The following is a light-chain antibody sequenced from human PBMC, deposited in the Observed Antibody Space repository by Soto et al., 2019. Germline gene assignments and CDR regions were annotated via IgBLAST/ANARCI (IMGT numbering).Light chain of an antibody. CDR3: QQYDNWPQT. CDR1: QSVSSN. V-gene: IGKV3-15*01. J-gene: IGKJ1*01. CDR2: GAS. Sequence: EIVMTQSPATLSVSPGERATLSCRASQSVSSNLAWYQQKPGQAPRLLIYGASTRATGIPARFSGTGSGTDFSLTVSSLQSEDFAVYYCQQYDNWPQTCGQGTKVDIK.